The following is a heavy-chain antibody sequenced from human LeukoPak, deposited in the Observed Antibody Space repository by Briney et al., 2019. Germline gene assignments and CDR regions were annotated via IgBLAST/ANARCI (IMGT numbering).Heavy chain of an antibody. CDR3: AKGYDYVWGSYRYNAFDY. CDR1: GFTFSSYA. Sequence: GGSLRLSCAASGFTFSSYAMSWVRQAPGKGLEWVSAISNSGGSTNYADPVKGRFTISRDNSKNTLYLQMNSLRAEDTAVYYCAKGYDYVWGSYRYNAFDYWGQGTLVTVSS. D-gene: IGHD3-16*02. V-gene: IGHV3-23*01. CDR2: ISNSGGST. J-gene: IGHJ4*02.